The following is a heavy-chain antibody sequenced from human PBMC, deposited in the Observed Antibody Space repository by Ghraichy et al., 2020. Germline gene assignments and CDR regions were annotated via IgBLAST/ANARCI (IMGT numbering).Heavy chain of an antibody. D-gene: IGHD3-16*01. V-gene: IGHV4-34*01. CDR3: ARATIWGGMDV. CDR2: VNYGGST. J-gene: IGHJ6*02. CDR1: GGSFSGYL. Sequence: SETLSLTCPVYGGSFSGYLWTWIRQPPGKGLEWIGEVNYGGSTNYNTSLKSRLTISVDTSPKQFSLKLSSVTAADTAVYYCARATIWGGMDVWGQGTTVTVSS.